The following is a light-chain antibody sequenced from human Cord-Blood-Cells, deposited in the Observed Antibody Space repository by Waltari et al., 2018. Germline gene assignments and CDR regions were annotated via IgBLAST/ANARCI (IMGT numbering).Light chain of an antibody. V-gene: IGLV3-1*01. J-gene: IGLJ3*02. CDR2: QDS. CDR1: QLGDKY. CDR3: QAWDSSNWV. Sequence: SYELTQPTSVSVSPGQTASITCSGDQLGDKYACWYQQKPGQSPVLVIYQDSKRPSGIPERFSGSSSGNTATLTISGTQAMDEADYYCQAWDSSNWVFGGGTKLTVL.